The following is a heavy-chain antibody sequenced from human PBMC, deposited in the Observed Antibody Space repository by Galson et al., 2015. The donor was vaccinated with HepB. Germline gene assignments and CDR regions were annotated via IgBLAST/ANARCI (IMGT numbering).Heavy chain of an antibody. CDR1: GFTFVTYA. CDR2: IGGDGGST. CDR3: ANGILKTTPAGY. D-gene: IGHD2-15*01. Sequence: SLRLSCAASGFTFVTYAMTWVRQAPGKGLEWVSSIGGDGGSTYYADSVKGRLFVSRDNSKNTLYLQMNSLRAEDTATYYCANGILKTTPAGYWGQGTLVTVSP. V-gene: IGHV3-23*01. J-gene: IGHJ4*02.